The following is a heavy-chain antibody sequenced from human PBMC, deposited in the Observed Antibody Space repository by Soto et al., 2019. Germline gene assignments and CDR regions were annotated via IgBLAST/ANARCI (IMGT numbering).Heavy chain of an antibody. Sequence: WASVKVSCKASGYTFTSYSMHWVRQAPGQGLEWMGIINPSSGRTSYAQNFQGRVTMTSDTSTSIVYMEMSSLKSEGTAVYYCARDHNFGFILYAMDVWGQGTTVTVSS. CDR1: GYTFTSYS. J-gene: IGHJ6*02. CDR3: ARDHNFGFILYAMDV. CDR2: INPSSGRT. D-gene: IGHD2-15*01. V-gene: IGHV1-46*01.